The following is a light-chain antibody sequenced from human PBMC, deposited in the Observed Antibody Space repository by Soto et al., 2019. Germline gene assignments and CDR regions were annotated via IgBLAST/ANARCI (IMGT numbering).Light chain of an antibody. Sequence: EMVLTQSPGTLSLSPGERATLSCSASQSVSSSYLAWYQQKPGQAPRLLIYGASSRATGIPDRFSGSGSGTDFTLTISRLEPEDFAVYYCQQYGSSPRTFGQGTKVGIK. V-gene: IGKV3-20*01. CDR3: QQYGSSPRT. J-gene: IGKJ1*01. CDR2: GAS. CDR1: QSVSSSY.